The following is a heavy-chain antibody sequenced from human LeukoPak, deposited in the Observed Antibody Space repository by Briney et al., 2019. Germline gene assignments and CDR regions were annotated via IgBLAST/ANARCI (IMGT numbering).Heavy chain of an antibody. CDR2: ISGSGGST. CDR1: GFTFSSYA. J-gene: IGHJ3*02. CDR3: AKDLQPCSSTSCYPTYDAFDI. Sequence: GGSLRLSCAASGFTFSSYAMSWVRQAPGKGLEWVSAISGSGGSTYYADSVKGRFTISRDNSKNTLYLQMNSLRAEDTAVYYCAKDLQPCSSTSCYPTYDAFDIWGEGTMVTVFS. V-gene: IGHV3-23*01. D-gene: IGHD2-2*01.